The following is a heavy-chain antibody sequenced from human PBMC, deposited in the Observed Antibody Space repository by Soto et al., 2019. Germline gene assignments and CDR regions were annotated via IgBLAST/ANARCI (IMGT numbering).Heavy chain of an antibody. CDR1: GYTFTGYY. V-gene: IGHV1-2*04. Sequence: ALVKVSCKASGYTFTGYYMHWLRLAPGQGFEWMGWINPNSGGTNYAQKFQGWVTMTRDTSISTAYMELSRLRSDDTAVYYCARDLCGGDCYSHDAFDIWGQGTMVTVSS. D-gene: IGHD2-21*01. J-gene: IGHJ3*02. CDR3: ARDLCGGDCYSHDAFDI. CDR2: INPNSGGT.